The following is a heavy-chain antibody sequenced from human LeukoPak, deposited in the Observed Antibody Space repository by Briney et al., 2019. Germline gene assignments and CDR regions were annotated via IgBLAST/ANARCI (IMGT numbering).Heavy chain of an antibody. J-gene: IGHJ4*02. CDR1: GFTFSTYS. Sequence: GSLRLSCAASGFTFSTYSMNWVRQAPGKGLEWVSYISSSSSTIYYADSVKGRFTISRDNAKNTLYLQMNSLRAEDTAVYFCARDQGGSYSYWGQGTLVTVSS. D-gene: IGHD1-26*01. V-gene: IGHV3-48*01. CDR2: ISSSSSTI. CDR3: ARDQGGSYSY.